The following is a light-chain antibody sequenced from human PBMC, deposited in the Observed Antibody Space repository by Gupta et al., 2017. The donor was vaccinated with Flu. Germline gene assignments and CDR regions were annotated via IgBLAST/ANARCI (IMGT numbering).Light chain of an antibody. CDR3: QQSYSTPRT. CDR1: QSISTY. J-gene: IGKJ1*01. CDR2: AAS. Sequence: DIQMTQSPSSLSASVGDRVTITCRASQSISTYLNWYQQKPGKAPKVLIYAASSLQGGVPSRFSGSGSGTDFTLTISCLQPEDFATYYCQQSYSTPRTFGQGTXVEIK. V-gene: IGKV1-39*01.